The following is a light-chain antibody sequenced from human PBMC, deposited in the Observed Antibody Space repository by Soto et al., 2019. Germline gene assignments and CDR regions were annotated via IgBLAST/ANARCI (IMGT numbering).Light chain of an antibody. Sequence: QSAPTQPPSVSAAPGQKVTISCSGSSSNIGNNYVSWYQQLPGTAPKLLIYDNNKRPSGIPDRFSGSKSGTSASLGIPGLQPGDEADYYCGTWDSRLSAVVFGGGTQLTDL. V-gene: IGLV1-51*01. J-gene: IGLJ2*01. CDR1: SSNIGNNY. CDR2: DNN. CDR3: GTWDSRLSAVV.